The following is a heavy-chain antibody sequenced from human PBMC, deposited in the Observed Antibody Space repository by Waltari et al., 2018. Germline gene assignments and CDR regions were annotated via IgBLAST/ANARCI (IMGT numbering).Heavy chain of an antibody. Sequence: QVQLVESGGGVVQPGGSLRLSCEASGFTCSSYGMHWVRQAPGKGLEWVAFIRYDGSNKYYADSVNGRFTTSRDNSKNTLYLQMNSLRAEDTAVYYCARGQGRFDPWCQGTLVTVSS. V-gene: IGHV3-30*02. J-gene: IGHJ5*02. D-gene: IGHD3-10*01. CDR2: IRYDGSNK. CDR1: GFTCSSYG. CDR3: ARGQGRFDP.